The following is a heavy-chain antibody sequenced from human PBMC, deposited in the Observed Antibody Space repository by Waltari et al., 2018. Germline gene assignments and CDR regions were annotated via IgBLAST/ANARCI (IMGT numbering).Heavy chain of an antibody. CDR2: ISWNSGSI. Sequence: EVQLVESGGGLVQPGRSLRLSCAASGFTFDDYAMHWVRQAPGKGLEWVSGISWNSGSIGYADSVKGRFTISRDNAKNSLYLQMNSLRAEDTALYYCARDPKMSRLNDDYWGQGTLVTVSS. D-gene: IGHD1-1*01. CDR1: GFTFDDYA. CDR3: ARDPKMSRLNDDY. J-gene: IGHJ4*02. V-gene: IGHV3-9*01.